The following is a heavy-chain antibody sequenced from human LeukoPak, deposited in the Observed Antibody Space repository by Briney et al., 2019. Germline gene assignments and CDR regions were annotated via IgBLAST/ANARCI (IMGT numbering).Heavy chain of an antibody. V-gene: IGHV1-69*02. D-gene: IGHD5-18*01. CDR1: GGTFSSYT. CDR2: IIPILGIA. Sequence: AASVKVSCKASGGTFSSYTISWVRQPPGQGLEWMGRIIPILGIANYAQKFQGRVTITADKSTSTAYMELSSLRSEDTAVYYCARASARYSYGALEYWGQGTLVTVSS. CDR3: ARASARYSYGALEY. J-gene: IGHJ4*02.